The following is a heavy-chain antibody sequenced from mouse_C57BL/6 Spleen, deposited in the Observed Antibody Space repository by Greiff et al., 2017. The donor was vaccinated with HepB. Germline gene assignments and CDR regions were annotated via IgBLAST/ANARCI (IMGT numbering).Heavy chain of an antibody. D-gene: IGHD1-1*01. CDR2: ISSGSSTI. Sequence: EVKVEESGGGLVKPGGSLKLSCAASGFTFSDYGMHWVRQAPEKGLEWVAYISSGSSTIYYADTVKGRFTISRDNAKNTLFLQMTSLRSEDTAMYYCARPYYYGSIFDYWGQGTTLTVSS. V-gene: IGHV5-17*01. J-gene: IGHJ2*01. CDR3: ARPYYYGSIFDY. CDR1: GFTFSDYG.